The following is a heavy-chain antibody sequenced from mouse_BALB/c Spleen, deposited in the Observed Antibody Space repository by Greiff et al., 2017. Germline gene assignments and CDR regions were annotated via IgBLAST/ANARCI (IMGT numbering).Heavy chain of an antibody. J-gene: IGHJ2*01. D-gene: IGHD1-1*01. CDR2: ISSGGST. Sequence: EVQRVESGGGLVKPGGSLKLSCAASGFTFSSYAMSWVRQTPEKRLEWVASISSGGSTYYPDSVKGRFTISRDNARNILYLQMSSLRSEDTAMYYCARGGFITTVVANFDYWGQGTTLTVSS. CDR1: GFTFSSYA. V-gene: IGHV5-6-5*01. CDR3: ARGGFITTVVANFDY.